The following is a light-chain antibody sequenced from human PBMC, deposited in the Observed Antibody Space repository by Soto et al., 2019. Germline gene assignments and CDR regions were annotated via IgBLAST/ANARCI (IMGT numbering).Light chain of an antibody. J-gene: IGKJ1*01. CDR1: QSISTW. CDR2: KAS. CDR3: QQYNPSSRT. Sequence: DIQMTQSPSTLSAFVGDRVTITCRASQSISTWLAWYQQKPGKVPKLLIFKASSLQSGVPSRFSGSGSGTDFTLTISSLQPDDFATYHCQQYNPSSRTFGQGTKVDIK. V-gene: IGKV1-5*03.